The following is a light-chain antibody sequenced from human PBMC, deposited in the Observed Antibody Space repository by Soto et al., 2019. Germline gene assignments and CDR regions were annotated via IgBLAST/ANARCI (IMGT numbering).Light chain of an antibody. CDR2: GAS. J-gene: IGKJ1*01. Sequence: DIQMTQSPSSLSASVGDRVTITCRATHNIGSYLNWYQQKPGRAPNLLIYGASSLQTGVPSRFSGSGSGTDFTLTISSLQSEDFAIYYCQQSFSTPLFGQGTKVEI. CDR3: QQSFSTPL. V-gene: IGKV1-39*01. CDR1: HNIGSY.